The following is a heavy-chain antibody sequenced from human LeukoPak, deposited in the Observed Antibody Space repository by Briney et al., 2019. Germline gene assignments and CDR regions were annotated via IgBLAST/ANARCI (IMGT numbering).Heavy chain of an antibody. CDR2: TFYTGRP. J-gene: IGHJ3*01. Sequence: PSETLSLTCTVSGDSIISNIYWWDWVRLPPGKGLEWIGATFYTGRPFYSPSLKSRVTISVDTSKNQFSLDLSSATAADTAVYYCARRRHNFDFYDVWGRGTRVTVSS. D-gene: IGHD3/OR15-3a*01. CDR3: ARRRHNFDFYDV. V-gene: IGHV4-39*01. CDR1: GDSIISNIYW.